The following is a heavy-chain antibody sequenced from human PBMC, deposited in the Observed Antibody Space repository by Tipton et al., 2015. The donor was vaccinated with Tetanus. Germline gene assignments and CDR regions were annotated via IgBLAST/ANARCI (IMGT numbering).Heavy chain of an antibody. CDR3: ATLTTVVTPRWYFDL. D-gene: IGHD4-23*01. V-gene: IGHV4-39*01. Sequence: TLSLTCTVSGGSISSSSYHWGWIRQPPGKGLEWIGSIYYSGSTYYNPSPKSRVTISVDTSKNQFSLKLTSVTAADTAVYYCATLTTVVTPRWYFDLWGRGTQVTVSS. J-gene: IGHJ2*01. CDR1: GGSISSSSYH. CDR2: IYYSGST.